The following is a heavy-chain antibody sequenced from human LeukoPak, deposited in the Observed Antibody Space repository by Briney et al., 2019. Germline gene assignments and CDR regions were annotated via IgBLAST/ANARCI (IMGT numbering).Heavy chain of an antibody. Sequence: GGSLRLSCAASGFTFSSYWMSWVRQAPGKGREWVANIKQDGSEKYYVDSVKGRFTISRDNAKNSLYLQMNSLRAEDTAVYYCARGSYYYGSGSYLPVDYWGQGTLVTVSS. V-gene: IGHV3-7*01. J-gene: IGHJ4*02. CDR3: ARGSYYYGSGSYLPVDY. CDR1: GFTFSSYW. D-gene: IGHD3-10*01. CDR2: IKQDGSEK.